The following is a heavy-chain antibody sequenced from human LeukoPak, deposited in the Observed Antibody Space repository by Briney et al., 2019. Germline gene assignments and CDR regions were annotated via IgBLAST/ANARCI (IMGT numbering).Heavy chain of an antibody. J-gene: IGHJ4*02. D-gene: IGHD2-2*02. CDR1: GGSISSGSYY. CDR2: IYTSGST. V-gene: IGHV4-61*02. CDR3: ARDRYCSSTSCYTPFDY. Sequence: SQTLSLTCTVSGGSISSGSYYWSWIRQPAGKGLEWIGRIYTSGSTNYNPSLKSRVTISVDTSKNQFSLKLSSVTAADTAVYYCARDRYCSSTSCYTPFDYWGQGTLVTVSS.